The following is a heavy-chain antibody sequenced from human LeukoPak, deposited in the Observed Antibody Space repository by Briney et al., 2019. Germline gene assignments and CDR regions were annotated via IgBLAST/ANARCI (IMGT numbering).Heavy chain of an antibody. D-gene: IGHD6-25*01. CDR2: IAYDGSYT. CDR3: ARGYRPYNSACLFAS. CDR1: GFTFSTYT. Sequence: GGSLILSCAASGFTFSTYTMHWVRQAPGKGLEWVAVIAYDGSYTYYAESVRGRFTFSRDNSKNTLYPQMNSLKPEDTAVYYCARGYRPYNSACLFASWGQGTLVTVSS. J-gene: IGHJ4*02. V-gene: IGHV3-30*04.